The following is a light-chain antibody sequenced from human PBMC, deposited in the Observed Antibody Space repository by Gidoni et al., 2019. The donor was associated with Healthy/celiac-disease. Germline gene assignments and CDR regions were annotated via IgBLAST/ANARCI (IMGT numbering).Light chain of an antibody. J-gene: IGKJ3*01. CDR3: QQSYSTLT. Sequence: DIQMTQSPSSLSAYVGDRVTITCRASQSIRSYLNWYQQKPVNAPKLLIYAASSLQSGVPSMFSGSGSGTDFILTISSLQPEYFATYYCQQSYSTLTFGPXTKVDIK. CDR1: QSIRSY. V-gene: IGKV1-39*01. CDR2: AAS.